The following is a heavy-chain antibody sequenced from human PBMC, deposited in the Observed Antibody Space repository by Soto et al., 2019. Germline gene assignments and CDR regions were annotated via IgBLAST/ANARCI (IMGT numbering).Heavy chain of an antibody. CDR2: INAGNGNT. CDR1: GYTFTSYA. Sequence: QVQLVQSGAEVKKPGASVKVSCKASGYTFTSYAMHWVRQAPGQRLEWMGWINAGNGNTKYSQKFQGRVTITRDTSASTAYMELSSLRSEDTAVYYCARGPRGLLGGWFDPWGQGTLVTVSS. CDR3: ARGPRGLLGGWFDP. V-gene: IGHV1-3*01. D-gene: IGHD2-15*01. J-gene: IGHJ5*02.